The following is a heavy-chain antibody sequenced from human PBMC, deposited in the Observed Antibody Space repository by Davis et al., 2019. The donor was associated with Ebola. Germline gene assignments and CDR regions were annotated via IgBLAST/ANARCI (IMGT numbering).Heavy chain of an antibody. V-gene: IGHV4-4*07. Sequence: PSETLSLTCTVSGGSISSHYWSWIRQPAGKGLEWIGRIYTSGRTNYNPSLKSRVTISVDTSKNQFSLILNSVTAADTALYYCARDADCGGDCLGGTRGFDIWGQGTMVTVSS. D-gene: IGHD2-21*01. J-gene: IGHJ3*02. CDR1: GGSISSHY. CDR2: IYTSGRT. CDR3: ARDADCGGDCLGGTRGFDI.